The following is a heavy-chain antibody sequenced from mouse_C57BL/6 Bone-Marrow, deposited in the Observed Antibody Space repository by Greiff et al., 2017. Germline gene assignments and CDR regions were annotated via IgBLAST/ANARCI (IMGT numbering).Heavy chain of an antibody. Sequence: VQLQQSGAELVRPGASVTLSCKASGYTFTDYEMHWVKQTPVHGLEWIGAIDPETGGTAYKQKFKGKAILTADTSTSTAYMELRSLTSEDSAVYYCTRDNSNVIGYAMAYWGQGTPVTVSA. D-gene: IGHD2-5*01. V-gene: IGHV1-15*01. J-gene: IGHJ4*01. CDR1: GYTFTDYE. CDR3: TRDNSNVIGYAMAY. CDR2: IDPETGGT.